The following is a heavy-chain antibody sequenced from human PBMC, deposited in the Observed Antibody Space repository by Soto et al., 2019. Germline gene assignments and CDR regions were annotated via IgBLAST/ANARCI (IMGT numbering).Heavy chain of an antibody. Sequence: QVQLVQSGAEVKKPGSSVKVSCKAFGGTFSSYAISWVRQAPGRGLEWMGGILPIFGTANYAQKFQGRVTITADESTSTAYMELSSLRSEDTAVYYCAREEWELLGEVWFDPWGQGTLVTVSS. V-gene: IGHV1-69*12. CDR2: ILPIFGTA. D-gene: IGHD1-26*01. CDR3: AREEWELLGEVWFDP. J-gene: IGHJ5*02. CDR1: GGTFSSYA.